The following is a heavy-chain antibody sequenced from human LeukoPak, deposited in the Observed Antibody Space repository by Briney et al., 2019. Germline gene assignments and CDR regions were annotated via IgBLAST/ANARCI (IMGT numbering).Heavy chain of an antibody. CDR2: TKEDGSET. J-gene: IGHJ6*03. CDR3: ARCEGFYDYFSGNPTYYFYMDV. Sequence: PGGSLRLSCAASGFTFSTYWMCWVRQAPGKGLEWVANTKEDGSETNYVESVKGRFFISRDNAKNSQRLQMNSLRVEDSAVYYCARCEGFYDYFSGNPTYYFYMDVWGKGTTVTVSS. CDR1: GFTFSTYW. V-gene: IGHV3-7*01. D-gene: IGHD3-16*01.